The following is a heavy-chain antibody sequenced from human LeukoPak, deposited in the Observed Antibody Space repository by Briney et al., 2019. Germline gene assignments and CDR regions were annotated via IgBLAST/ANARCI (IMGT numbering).Heavy chain of an antibody. CDR2: IKDDGRDK. Sequence: GGSLRLSCVASGFSFRNYWISWVRQAPGKGLEWVANIKDDGRDKYYVDSVKGRFTISRDNAKNSLSLQMNSPRAEDTAVYYCARDTGGGFDPWGQGTLVTASS. CDR1: GFSFRNYW. V-gene: IGHV3-7*01. D-gene: IGHD1-1*01. J-gene: IGHJ5*02. CDR3: ARDTGGGFDP.